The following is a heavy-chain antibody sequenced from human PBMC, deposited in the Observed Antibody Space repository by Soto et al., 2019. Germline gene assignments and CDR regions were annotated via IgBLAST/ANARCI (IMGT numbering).Heavy chain of an antibody. CDR2: ISDSGDTT. Sequence: EVQLLESGGGLVQPGGSLRLSCEASALTISRYAMSWVRQAPGKGLEWVSAISDSGDTTHYADSVKGRFTISRDTSKSRLYLQMNALSAYDTAVYYCAKDKPGTTSFDDCGQGTLVIVAS. J-gene: IGHJ4*02. D-gene: IGHD1-1*01. CDR3: AKDKPGTTSFDD. CDR1: ALTISRYA. V-gene: IGHV3-23*01.